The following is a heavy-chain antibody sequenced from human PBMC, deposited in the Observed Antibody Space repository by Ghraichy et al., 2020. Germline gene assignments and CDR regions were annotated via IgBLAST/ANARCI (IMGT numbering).Heavy chain of an antibody. J-gene: IGHJ4*02. CDR3: ASSLSYRTYDY. CDR1: GFMFSSFN. V-gene: IGHV3-21*01. Sequence: WGSLRLSCEVSGFMFSSFNMNWVRQAPGKGPEWVASINTGGSDKNYADSVQGRFTISRDNAKKLLHLQMDSLRDDDTAVYFCASSLSYRTYDYWGQGTQVTVSS. D-gene: IGHD1-26*01. CDR2: INTGGSDK.